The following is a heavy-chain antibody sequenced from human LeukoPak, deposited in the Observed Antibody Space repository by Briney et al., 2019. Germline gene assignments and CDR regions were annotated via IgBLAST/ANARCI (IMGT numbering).Heavy chain of an antibody. CDR2: ICGSGGST. CDR3: AKAVVAVASSNFDY. V-gene: IGHV3-23*01. Sequence: GGSLRLSCVASGFTFSRYAMRWVRAAPGRGRGWVSAICGSGGSTYDADSVKGRFTISRDNSNNKIYLQMNSLRAEDKAVYYYAKAVVAVASSNFDYWGQGTLVTVSS. D-gene: IGHD6-19*01. CDR1: GFTFSRYA. J-gene: IGHJ4*02.